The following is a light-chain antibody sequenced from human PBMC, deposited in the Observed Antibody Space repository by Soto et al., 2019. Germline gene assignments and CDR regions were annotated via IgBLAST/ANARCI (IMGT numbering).Light chain of an antibody. CDR1: SSDVGANIF. V-gene: IGLV2-14*01. J-gene: IGLJ1*01. CDR2: TVS. Sequence: QSVLTQPASVSGSPGQSITISCTGTSSDVGANIFVSWYQQHPGKVPKLMIYTVSSRPSGVSQRFSGSKSGNTASLTISGLQAEDEADYYCCSYAGSYTLVFGTGTKVTVL. CDR3: CSYAGSYTLV.